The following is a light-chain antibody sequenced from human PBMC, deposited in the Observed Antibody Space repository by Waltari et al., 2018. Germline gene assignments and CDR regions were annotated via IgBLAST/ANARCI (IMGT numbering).Light chain of an antibody. CDR2: DVP. CDR1: SSDVGAYKY. V-gene: IGLV2-11*01. CDR3: CSYAGDSSYV. J-gene: IGLJ1*01. Sequence: QSALTQPRSVSGSPGQSVTISCTGTSSDVGAYKYVSWYQHHPGKAPKLILFDVPKRPSGVPVRFSGSKSGDTASRTISGLEASDESDYFCCSYAGDSSYVFGTGTTVSVL.